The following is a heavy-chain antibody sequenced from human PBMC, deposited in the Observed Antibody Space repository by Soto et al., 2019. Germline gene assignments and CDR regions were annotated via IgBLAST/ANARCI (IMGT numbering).Heavy chain of an antibody. CDR1: GFTFSSYA. D-gene: IGHD2-15*01. CDR2: VSIGGST. J-gene: IGHJ4*02. Sequence: PAGSLRLSGAASGFTFSSYAMGWVRQGPGKGLEWVAGVSIGGSTHYADSVRGRFTISRDNSKNTLSLQMNSLTAEDTAVYFCAKRRGAGGHFDYWGQGALVTVSS. CDR3: AKRRGAGGHFDY. V-gene: IGHV3-23*01.